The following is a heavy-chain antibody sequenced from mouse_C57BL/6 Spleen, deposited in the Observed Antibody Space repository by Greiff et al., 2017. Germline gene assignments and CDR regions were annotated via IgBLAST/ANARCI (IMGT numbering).Heavy chain of an antibody. CDR3: TSNYHVWFAY. Sequence: EVQGVESGGGLVQPGGSMKLSCVASGFTFSNYWMNWVRQSPEKGLEWVAQIRLKSDNYATHYAESVKGRFTISRDDSKSSVYLQMNNLRAEDTGIYYCTSNYHVWFAYWGQGTLVTVSA. CDR1: GFTFSNYW. D-gene: IGHD2-5*01. CDR2: IRLKSDNYAT. J-gene: IGHJ3*01. V-gene: IGHV6-3*01.